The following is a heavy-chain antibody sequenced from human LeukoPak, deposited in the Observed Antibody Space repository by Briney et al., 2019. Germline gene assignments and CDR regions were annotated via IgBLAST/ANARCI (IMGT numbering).Heavy chain of an antibody. CDR3: AQWLLQHFDY. J-gene: IGHJ4*02. Sequence: GASVKVSCKASGYTFTSYGISWVRQAPGQGLEWMGRVNPNSGGTNYAQKFQGRVTMTRDTSISTAYMELSRLGSDDTAVYYCAQWLLQHFDYWGQGTLVTVSS. CDR2: VNPNSGGT. D-gene: IGHD3-22*01. V-gene: IGHV1-2*06. CDR1: GYTFTSYG.